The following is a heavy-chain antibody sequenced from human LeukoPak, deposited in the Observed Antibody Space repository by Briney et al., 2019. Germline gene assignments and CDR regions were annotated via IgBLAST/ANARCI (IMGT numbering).Heavy chain of an antibody. D-gene: IGHD3-16*02. CDR1: GFTFSSYS. Sequence: KPGGSLRLSCGASGFTFSSYSMNWVRQAPGKGLEWVSSISSSSSYIYYADSVKGRFTISRDNAKNSLYLQMNSLRAEDTAVYYCARDYYDYVWGSYRLFDNWGQGTLVTVSS. V-gene: IGHV3-21*01. CDR2: ISSSSSYI. J-gene: IGHJ4*02. CDR3: ARDYYDYVWGSYRLFDN.